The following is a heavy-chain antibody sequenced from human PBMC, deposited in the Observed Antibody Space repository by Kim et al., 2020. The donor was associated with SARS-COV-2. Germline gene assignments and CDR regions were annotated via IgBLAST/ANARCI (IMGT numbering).Heavy chain of an antibody. V-gene: IGHV3-53*01. D-gene: IGHD5-18*01. CDR1: GFTVSSNY. J-gene: IGHJ5*02. Sequence: GGSLRLSCAASGFTVSSNYMTWVRQAPGKGLEWVSVIYTGGSTYYADSVKGRFTISRDNSKNTLYLQMNSLGDEDTAVYYCPTPRAGYSCLDPWGQGTLVTVSS. CDR3: PTPRAGYSCLDP. CDR2: IYTGGST.